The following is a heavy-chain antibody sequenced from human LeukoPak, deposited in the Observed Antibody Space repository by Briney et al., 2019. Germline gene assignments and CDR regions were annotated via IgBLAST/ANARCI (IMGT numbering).Heavy chain of an antibody. Sequence: SVKVSCKASGGTFSSYAISWVRQAPGQGLEWMGGIIPIFGTANYAQKFQGRVTITADESTSTAYMELSSLRSEDAAVYYCARAKWELPGDFDYWGQGTLVTVSS. J-gene: IGHJ4*02. CDR2: IIPIFGTA. V-gene: IGHV1-69*13. CDR1: GGTFSSYA. CDR3: ARAKWELPGDFDY. D-gene: IGHD1-26*01.